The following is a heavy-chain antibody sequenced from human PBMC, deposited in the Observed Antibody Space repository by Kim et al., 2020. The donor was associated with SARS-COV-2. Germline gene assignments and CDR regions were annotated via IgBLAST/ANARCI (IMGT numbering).Heavy chain of an antibody. CDR2: ISYDGSNK. D-gene: IGHD5-12*01. V-gene: IGHV3-33*05. CDR1: GFTFSSYG. CDR3: ARDPYSGYDYGAFDI. J-gene: IGHJ3*02. Sequence: GGSLRLSCAASGFTFSSYGMHWVRQAPGKGLEWVAVISYDGSNKYYADSVKGRFTISRDNSKNTLYLQMNSLRAEDTAVYYCARDPYSGYDYGAFDIWGQGTMVTVSS.